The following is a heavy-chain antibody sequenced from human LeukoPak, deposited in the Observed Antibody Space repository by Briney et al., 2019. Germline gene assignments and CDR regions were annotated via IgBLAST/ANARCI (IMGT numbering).Heavy chain of an antibody. CDR1: GYTFTSYY. J-gene: IGHJ4*02. D-gene: IGHD3-10*01. Sequence: ASVKLSCTASGYTFTSYYMHWVRQAPGQGLEWMGIINPSSGSTNYAQKFQGRVTMTRDTSTSTVYMELSSLRSGDTAVYHCARQGSGSYYKVIDYWGQGTLVTVSS. V-gene: IGHV1-46*01. CDR3: ARQGSGSYYKVIDY. CDR2: INPSSGST.